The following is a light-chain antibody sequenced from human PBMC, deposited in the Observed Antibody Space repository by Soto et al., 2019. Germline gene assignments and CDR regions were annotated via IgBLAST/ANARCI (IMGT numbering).Light chain of an antibody. V-gene: IGLV2-14*03. CDR3: SSYTTSSTPHYV. CDR2: DVS. CDR1: SSDVGGYNS. J-gene: IGLJ1*01. Sequence: QSLLPQPASGSGSPGQSITISCTGTSSDVGGYNSVSWYQHHPGKAPKLMIFDVSDRPSGVSSRFSGSKSGNTASLTISGLQAEDEADYYRSSYTTSSTPHYVFGPGTKVTVL.